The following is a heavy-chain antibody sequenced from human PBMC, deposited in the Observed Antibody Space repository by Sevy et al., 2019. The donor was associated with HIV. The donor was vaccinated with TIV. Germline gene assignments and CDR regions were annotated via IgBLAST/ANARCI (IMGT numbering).Heavy chain of an antibody. CDR1: GGSITNNNYY. V-gene: IGHV4-39*01. Sequence: SETLSLTCTVSGGSITNNNYYWGWIRQSPGKGLEWIGTINYSGSTDYNPSLKSRVTVSVDTSKNQISLRLGSVTAADTAVYYCARHSLFTIFGVVIDPKMYYFDYWGQGTLVTVSS. CDR3: ARHSLFTIFGVVIDPKMYYFDY. D-gene: IGHD3-3*01. J-gene: IGHJ4*02. CDR2: INYSGST.